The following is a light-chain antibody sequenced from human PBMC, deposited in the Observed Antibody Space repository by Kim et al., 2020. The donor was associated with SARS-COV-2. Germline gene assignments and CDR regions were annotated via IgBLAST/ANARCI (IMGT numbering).Light chain of an antibody. Sequence: GQSDTTSYTETSSDVGVYNNASWYQQHPGNAPKLMIYEVSKRPSGVPDRFSGSKSGNTASLTVSGLQAEDEADYYCSSYAGSNRGVFGGGTQLTVL. CDR1: SSDVGVYNN. CDR2: EVS. J-gene: IGLJ3*02. CDR3: SSYAGSNRGV. V-gene: IGLV2-8*01.